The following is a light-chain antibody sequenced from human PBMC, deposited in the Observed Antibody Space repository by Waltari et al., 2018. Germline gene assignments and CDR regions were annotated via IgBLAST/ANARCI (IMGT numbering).Light chain of an antibody. CDR1: QSITRY. CDR2: TTS. Sequence: DIQMTQSPSSLSASVGDRVTITCRASQSITRYLNWYQQKPGKAPKLLIYTTSTLQSDIPSRFSGSGSGTDFTLTITSLQPEDFATYYCQQSFNTPRTFGQGTKLEIK. V-gene: IGKV1-39*01. J-gene: IGKJ2*01. CDR3: QQSFNTPRT.